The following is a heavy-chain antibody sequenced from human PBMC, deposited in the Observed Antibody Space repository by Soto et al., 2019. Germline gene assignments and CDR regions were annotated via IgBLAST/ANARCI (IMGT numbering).Heavy chain of an antibody. CDR2: IYYSGST. CDR1: GGSVTSYY. CDR3: ARGSSQYYYYYYYMDV. J-gene: IGHJ6*03. V-gene: IGHV4-59*02. Sequence: SDTLSLTCTVSGGSVTSYYWSWIGQPPGKGLEWIGYIYYSGSTNYNPSLKSRVTISVDTSKNQFSLKLSSVTAADTAVYYCARGSSQYYYYYYYMDVWGKGTTVT. D-gene: IGHD6-13*01.